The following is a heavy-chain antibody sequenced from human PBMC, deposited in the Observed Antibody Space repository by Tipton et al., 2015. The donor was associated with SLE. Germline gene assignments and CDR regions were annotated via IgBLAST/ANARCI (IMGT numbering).Heavy chain of an antibody. Sequence: QLVQSGAEVKQPGQSVRLSCEGSGFSFSSYWVVWVRQLPGKGLEWMGAIYLGDSTTRYSPSFRGHVTFAADKPISTAFLQWSALRASDTAMFYCARSPTGTTPPDYWGQGTLVTVAS. CDR1: GFSFSSYW. V-gene: IGHV5-51*04. D-gene: IGHD1-7*01. J-gene: IGHJ4*02. CDR2: IYLGDSTT. CDR3: ARSPTGTTPPDY.